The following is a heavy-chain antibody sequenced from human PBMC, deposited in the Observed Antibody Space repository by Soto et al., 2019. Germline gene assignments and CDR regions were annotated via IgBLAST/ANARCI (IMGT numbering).Heavy chain of an antibody. CDR2: IRSKAYGGTT. Sequence: PGGSLRLSCTASGFTFGDYAMSWFRQAPGKGLEWVGFIRSKAYGGTTEYAASVKGRFTISRDDSKSIAYLQMNSLKTEDTAVYYCTRWVTMVRGVIRDYYYYGMDVWGQGTTVTVSS. CDR3: TRWVTMVRGVIRDYYYYGMDV. J-gene: IGHJ6*02. D-gene: IGHD3-10*01. V-gene: IGHV3-49*03. CDR1: GFTFGDYA.